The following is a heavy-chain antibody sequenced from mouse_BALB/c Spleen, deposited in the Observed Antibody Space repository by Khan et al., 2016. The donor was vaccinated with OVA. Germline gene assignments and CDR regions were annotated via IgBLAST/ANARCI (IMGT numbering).Heavy chain of an antibody. CDR1: GYSFTSYY. CDR3: TRHCYVAWFTY. V-gene: IGHV1S135*01. J-gene: IGHJ3*01. D-gene: IGHD2-12*01. Sequence: EVQLQQSGPELMKPGASVKISCKASGYSFTSYYIHWVMQSHGKSLEWIGYIDPFSGGTTYNQKFKGKAKLTVDKSPSTAYIHLSNRTSEDSAVYYCTRHCYVAWFTYWGQGTLVTVSA. CDR2: IDPFSGGT.